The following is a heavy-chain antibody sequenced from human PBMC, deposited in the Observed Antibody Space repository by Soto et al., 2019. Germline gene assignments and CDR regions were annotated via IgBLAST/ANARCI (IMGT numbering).Heavy chain of an antibody. J-gene: IGHJ4*02. CDR1: GFTFSSYA. D-gene: IGHD5-12*01. CDR3: ARDEGYESPRYYFDY. CDR2: ISYDGSNK. V-gene: IGHV3-30-3*01. Sequence: QVQLVESGGGVVQPGRSLRLSCAASGFTFSSYAMHWVRQAPGKGLEWVAVISYDGSNKYYADSVKGRFTISRDNSKNTLYLQMNSLRAEDTAVYYCARDEGYESPRYYFDYWGQGTLVTVSS.